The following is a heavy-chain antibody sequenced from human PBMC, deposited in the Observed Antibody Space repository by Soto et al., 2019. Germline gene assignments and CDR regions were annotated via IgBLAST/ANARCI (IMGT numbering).Heavy chain of an antibody. CDR2: IIPIFGTA. CDR3: ARGPEGIAVAAPLLTY. Sequence: SVKVSCKASGGTFSSYAISWVRQAPGQGLEWMGGIIPIFGTANYAQKFQGRVTITADESTSTAYMELSSLRSEDTAVYYCARGPEGIAVAAPLLTYWGLGTLVTVSS. CDR1: GGTFSSYA. V-gene: IGHV1-69*13. J-gene: IGHJ4*02. D-gene: IGHD6-19*01.